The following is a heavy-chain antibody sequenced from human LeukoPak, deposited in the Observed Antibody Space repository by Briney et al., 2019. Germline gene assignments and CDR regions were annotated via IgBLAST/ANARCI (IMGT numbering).Heavy chain of an antibody. Sequence: KPSETLSLTCTVSGYSISSGYYWGWIRQPPGKGLEWIGYIYYSGSTNYNPSLKSRVTISVDTSKNQFSLKLSSVTAADTAVYYCARHIPTGAKRWQQSGYFQHWGQGTLVTVSS. V-gene: IGHV4-38-2*02. CDR3: ARHIPTGAKRWQQSGYFQH. J-gene: IGHJ1*01. D-gene: IGHD5-24*01. CDR2: IYYSGST. CDR1: GYSISSGYY.